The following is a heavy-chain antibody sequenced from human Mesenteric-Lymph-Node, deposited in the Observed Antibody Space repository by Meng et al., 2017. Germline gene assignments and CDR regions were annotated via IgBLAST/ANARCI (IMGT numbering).Heavy chain of an antibody. V-gene: IGHV1-2*06. CDR1: GYTFTDYS. D-gene: IGHD6-19*01. J-gene: IGHJ4*02. CDR3: ARGGSGSGWLYYFDY. Sequence: ASVKVSCKASGYTFTDYSIHWVRQAPGQGLEWMGRINPDGGGTILAQQFQGRVIMTRDTSISTVYMGLSRLNSDDTALFYCARGGSGSGWLYYFDYWGQGTLVTVSS. CDR2: INPDGGGT.